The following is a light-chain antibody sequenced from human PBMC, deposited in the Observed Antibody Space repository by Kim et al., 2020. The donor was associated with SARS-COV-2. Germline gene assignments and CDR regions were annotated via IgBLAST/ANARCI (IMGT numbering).Light chain of an antibody. CDR2: GTS. CDR1: QGIRNH. Sequence: DIQVTQSPSSLSASVGDRVTITCRASQGIRNHLAWFQQTSGKAPKRLIYGTSSLQSGVPSRFSGSRSGTEFTLTISSLQPEDFATYYCLQHNDYPLTFGGGTKVEIK. V-gene: IGKV1-17*01. J-gene: IGKJ4*01. CDR3: LQHNDYPLT.